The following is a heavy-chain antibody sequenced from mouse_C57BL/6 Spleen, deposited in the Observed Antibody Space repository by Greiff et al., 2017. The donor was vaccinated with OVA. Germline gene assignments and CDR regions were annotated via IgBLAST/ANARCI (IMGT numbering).Heavy chain of an antibody. V-gene: IGHV1-59*01. CDR1: GYTFTSYW. CDR2: IDPSDSYT. D-gene: IGHD1-1*01. J-gene: IGHJ4*01. CDR3: AIQTTVVAGAMDY. Sequence: QVQLQQPGAELVRPGTSVKLSCKASGYTFTSYWMHWVKQRPGQGLEWIGVIDPSDSYTNYNQKFKGKATLTVATSSHTAYMQLSSLTSEDSAVYYCAIQTTVVAGAMDYWGQGTSVTVS.